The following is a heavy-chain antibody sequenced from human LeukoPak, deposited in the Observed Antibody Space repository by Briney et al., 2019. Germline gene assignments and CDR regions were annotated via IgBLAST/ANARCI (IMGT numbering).Heavy chain of an antibody. D-gene: IGHD2-2*03. V-gene: IGHV3-23*01. CDR3: AKGMDIVVVPAAMGDY. CDR1: GFTFSSYA. CDR2: ISGSGGST. Sequence: PGGSLRLSCAASGFTFSSYAMSWVRQAPGKGLEWVSAISGSGGSTYYADSVKGRFTISRDNSKNTLYLQMNSLRAEDTAVYYCAKGMDIVVVPAAMGDYWGQGTLGTVSS. J-gene: IGHJ4*02.